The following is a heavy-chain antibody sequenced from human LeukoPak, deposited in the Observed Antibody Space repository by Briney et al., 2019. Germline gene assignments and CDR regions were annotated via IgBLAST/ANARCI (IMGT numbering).Heavy chain of an antibody. D-gene: IGHD3-10*01. V-gene: IGHV1-2*02. J-gene: IGHJ4*02. Sequence: ASVKVTCKASGYTFTGYYMHWVRQAPGQGLEWMGLINPNSGGTNYAQKFQGRVTMTRDTSIGAAYMELSRLRSEDTAVYYCARIYGSGSSGGQGTLVTVSS. CDR2: INPNSGGT. CDR3: ARIYGSGSS. CDR1: GYTFTGYY.